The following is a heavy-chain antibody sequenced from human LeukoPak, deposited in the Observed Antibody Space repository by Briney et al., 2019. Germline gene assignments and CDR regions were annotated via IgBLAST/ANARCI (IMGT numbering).Heavy chain of an antibody. CDR1: GFTFSSYA. CDR3: AKDWVTMVRGVIKGLYLDY. D-gene: IGHD3-10*01. J-gene: IGHJ4*02. CDR2: ISGSGGST. V-gene: IGHV3-23*01. Sequence: GGSLRLSCAASGFTFSSYAMSWVRQAPGKGLEWVSAISGSGGSTYYADSVKGRFTISRDNSKNTLYLQMNSLRAEDTAVYYCAKDWVTMVRGVIKGLYLDYWGQGTLVTVSS.